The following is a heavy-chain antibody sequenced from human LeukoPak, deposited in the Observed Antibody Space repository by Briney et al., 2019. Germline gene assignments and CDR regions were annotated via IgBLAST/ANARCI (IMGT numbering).Heavy chain of an antibody. D-gene: IGHD1-26*01. CDR2: IYYSGST. V-gene: IGHV4-59*01. Sequence: SETLSLTCTVSGGSISSYYWSRIRQPPGEGLEWIGYIYYSGSTNYNPSLKSRVTISVGTSKNQFSLKLSSVTAADTAVYYCAGLGSSNWFDPWGQGTLVTVSS. CDR1: GGSISSYY. J-gene: IGHJ5*02. CDR3: AGLGSSNWFDP.